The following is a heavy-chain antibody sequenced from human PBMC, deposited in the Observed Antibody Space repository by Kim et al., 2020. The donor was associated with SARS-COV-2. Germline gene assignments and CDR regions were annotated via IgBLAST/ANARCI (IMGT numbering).Heavy chain of an antibody. J-gene: IGHJ5*02. CDR1: GGSFSGYY. CDR2: INHSGST. D-gene: IGHD6-19*01. CDR3: ARVFSVSWFDP. V-gene: IGHV4-34*01. Sequence: SETLSLTCAVYGGSFSGYYWSWIRQPPGKGLEWIGEINHSGSTNYNPSLKSRVTISVDTSKNQFSLKLSSVTAADTAVYYCARVFSVSWFDPWGQGTLVTVSS.